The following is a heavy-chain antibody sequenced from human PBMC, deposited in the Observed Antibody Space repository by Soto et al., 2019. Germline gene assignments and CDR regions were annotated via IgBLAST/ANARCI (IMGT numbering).Heavy chain of an antibody. CDR1: GFTFSDYY. J-gene: IGHJ5*02. CDR2: ISSSGSST. D-gene: IGHD2-2*01. V-gene: IGHV3-11*01. CDR3: ARDTSTSLDR. Sequence: GGSPRLSCAASGFTFSDYYMSWIRQAPGKGLEWVSYISSSGSSTYYADSVKGRFTISRDNAKNSLYLQTNSLRAEDTAVEYCARDTSTSLDRGGQGTLVGASS.